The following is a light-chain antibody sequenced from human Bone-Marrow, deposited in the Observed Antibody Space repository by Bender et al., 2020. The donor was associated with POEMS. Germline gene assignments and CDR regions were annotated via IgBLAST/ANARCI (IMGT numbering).Light chain of an antibody. CDR3: QSYDTRLSGRG. V-gene: IGLV1-40*01. CDR1: SSNMGAGYG. J-gene: IGLJ3*02. CDR2: NNE. Sequence: QSVLTQPPSVSGAPGQTVTISCTGPSSNMGAGYGVNWYQHLPGTAPKLLIYNNENRPSGVPDQISGSNSGTSASLAISGLQAEKKADNYCQSYDTRLSGRGFGGGTKLTAL.